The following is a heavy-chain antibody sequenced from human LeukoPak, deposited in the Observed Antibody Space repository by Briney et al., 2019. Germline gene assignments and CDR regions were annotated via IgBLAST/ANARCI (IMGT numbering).Heavy chain of an antibody. J-gene: IGHJ5*02. V-gene: IGHV4-38-2*02. D-gene: IGHD6-6*01. CDR2: IYHSGST. CDR3: ARPTARLGWFDP. CDR1: GYSISSGSY. Sequence: SETLSLTCTVSGYSISSGSYWGWIRQPPGEGLEGVGSIYHSGSTYHNPSLKRRVTISVDTSKNQFSLKLRSVTAADAAVYFCARPTARLGWFDPWGQGTLVTVSS.